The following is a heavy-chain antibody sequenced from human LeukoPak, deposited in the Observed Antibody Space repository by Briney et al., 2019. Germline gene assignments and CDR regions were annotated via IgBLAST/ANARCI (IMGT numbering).Heavy chain of an antibody. CDR3: AVCSGGSCYGMDV. CDR1: GFTFSSYG. V-gene: IGHV3-30*03. CDR2: ISYDGSNK. Sequence: GGSLRLSCVASGFTFSSYGMHWVRQAPGKGLEWVAVISYDGSNKYYADSVKGRFTISRDNSKNTLYLQMNSLRAEDTAVYYCAVCSGGSCYGMDVWGQGTTVTVSS. D-gene: IGHD2-15*01. J-gene: IGHJ6*02.